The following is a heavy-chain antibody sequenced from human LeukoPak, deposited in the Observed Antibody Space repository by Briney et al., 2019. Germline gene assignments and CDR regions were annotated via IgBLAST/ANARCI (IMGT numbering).Heavy chain of an antibody. CDR2: IKADGSEK. CDR3: ARDVAEGRFDP. Sequence: ETLSLTCAVYGGSFSSYYWSWVRQAPGKGLEWVASIKADGSEKYYVDSVKGRFTISRDNAKRSLYLQMNSLRPEDTAVYYCARDVAEGRFDPWGQGTLVTVSS. CDR1: GGSFSSYY. V-gene: IGHV3-7*01. J-gene: IGHJ5*02.